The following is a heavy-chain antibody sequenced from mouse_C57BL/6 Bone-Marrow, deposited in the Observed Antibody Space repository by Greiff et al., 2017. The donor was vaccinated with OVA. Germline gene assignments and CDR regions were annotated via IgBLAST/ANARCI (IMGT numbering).Heavy chain of an antibody. Sequence: VQLQQSGAELARPGSSVKLSCKASGYTFTSSGISWVKQRTGQGLEWIGEIYPRSGNTYYNEKFKGKATLTADKSSSTAYMEIRSLTSEDSAVYDCARGLTGKVDHWGQGTTLTFSS. V-gene: IGHV1-81*01. J-gene: IGHJ2*01. CDR1: GYTFTSSG. D-gene: IGHD4-1*01. CDR2: IYPRSGNT. CDR3: ARGLTGKVDH.